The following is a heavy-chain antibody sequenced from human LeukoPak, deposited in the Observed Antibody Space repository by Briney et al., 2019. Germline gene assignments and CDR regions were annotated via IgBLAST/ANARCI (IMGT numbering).Heavy chain of an antibody. CDR1: GFPFDNYA. J-gene: IGHJ4*02. CDR2: ISSSGSTI. CDR3: ATDQYSGSYFHY. D-gene: IGHD1-26*01. Sequence: GGSLRLSCAASGFPFDNYAMAWVRQAPGKGLEWVSYISSSGSTIYYADSVKGRFTISRDNAKNSLYLQMNSLRAEDTAVYYCATDQYSGSYFHYWGQGTLVTVSS. V-gene: IGHV3-11*01.